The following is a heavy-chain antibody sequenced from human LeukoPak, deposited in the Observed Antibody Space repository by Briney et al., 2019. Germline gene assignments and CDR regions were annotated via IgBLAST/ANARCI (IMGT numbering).Heavy chain of an antibody. V-gene: IGHV3-64D*06. CDR1: GFTFSSFA. CDR3: ARGRECSGTGCYLPGIY. Sequence: PGGSLRLSCAASGFTFSSFAMHWVRQAPGKGLEYLSAIYSDGSRTYYADSVKGRFTISRDNSKNTLYFEMSSLRVEDTAVYYCARGRECSGTGCYLPGIYWGQGILVTVSS. J-gene: IGHJ4*02. D-gene: IGHD2-2*01. CDR2: IYSDGSRT.